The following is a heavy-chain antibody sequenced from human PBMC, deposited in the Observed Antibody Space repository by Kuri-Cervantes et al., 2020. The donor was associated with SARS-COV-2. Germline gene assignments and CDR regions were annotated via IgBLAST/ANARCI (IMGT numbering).Heavy chain of an antibody. CDR1: GFTVSSNY. Sequence: LSLTCAASGFTVSSNYMSWVRQAPGKGLEWVSVIYSGGSTYHADSVKGRFTISRDNSKNTLYLQMSSLRAEDTSIYYCVKVSRGSPEYYWGQGILVTVSS. J-gene: IGHJ4*02. D-gene: IGHD1-26*01. CDR3: VKVSRGSPEYY. CDR2: IYSGGST. V-gene: IGHV3-53*05.